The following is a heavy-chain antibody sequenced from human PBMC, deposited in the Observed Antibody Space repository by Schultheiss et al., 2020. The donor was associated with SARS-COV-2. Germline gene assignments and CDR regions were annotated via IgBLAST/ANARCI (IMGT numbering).Heavy chain of an antibody. CDR3: ARPVRDGYNLWFDY. J-gene: IGHJ4*02. CDR1: AGSVGGYY. V-gene: IGHV4-59*06. CDR2: VFHTGST. Sequence: SETLSLTCTFSAGSVGGYYWHWIRQPPGKGLEWIGYVFHTGSTYYNPSLKSRVTISVDTSKNQFSLKLSSVTAADTAVYYCARPVRDGYNLWFDYWGQGTLVTVSS. D-gene: IGHD5-24*01.